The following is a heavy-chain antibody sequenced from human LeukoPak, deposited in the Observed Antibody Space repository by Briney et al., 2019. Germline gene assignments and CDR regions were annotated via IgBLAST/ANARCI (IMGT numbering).Heavy chain of an antibody. Sequence: SETLSLTCAVSGDSISSGGYSWSWIRQPPGKGLEWIGYIYHSGSTYYNPSLKSRVTISVDRSKNQFSLKLSSVTAADTAVYYCARGGNSYYDSSGYPGWAFDIWGQGTMVTVSS. V-gene: IGHV4-30-2*01. CDR3: ARGGNSYYDSSGYPGWAFDI. D-gene: IGHD3-22*01. CDR1: GDSISSGGYS. J-gene: IGHJ3*02. CDR2: IYHSGST.